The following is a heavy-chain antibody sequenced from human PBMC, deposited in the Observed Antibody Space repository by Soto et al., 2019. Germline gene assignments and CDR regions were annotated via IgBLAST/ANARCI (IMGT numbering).Heavy chain of an antibody. J-gene: IGHJ3*02. CDR1: DGSFRGYY. CDR2: INHSGST. CDR3: ARAPYYGGDRSHHPASFDI. Sequence: SETLSLTCAVYDGSFRGYYWSWIRQNPGKGLEWIGEINHSGSTKYNPSLKSRVTISVDTSKDQFSLQLSSVTAADTAVYYCARAPYYGGDRSHHPASFDIWGRVTMVTVSS. D-gene: IGHD2-21*02. V-gene: IGHV4-34*01.